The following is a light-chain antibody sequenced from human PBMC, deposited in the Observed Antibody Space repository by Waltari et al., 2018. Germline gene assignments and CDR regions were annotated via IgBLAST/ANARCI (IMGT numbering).Light chain of an antibody. CDR1: QSAKSN. CDR2: VAS. Sequence: EIVMTQSPATLSVYPGERATLPCRASQSAKSNLAWYQQKPGQAPRLLIYVASTRVTGIPARFSGSGSGTEFTLTISSLQSEDSAVYFCQQYNIRPPDTFGQGTKLEIK. V-gene: IGKV3-15*01. CDR3: QQYNIRPPDT. J-gene: IGKJ2*01.